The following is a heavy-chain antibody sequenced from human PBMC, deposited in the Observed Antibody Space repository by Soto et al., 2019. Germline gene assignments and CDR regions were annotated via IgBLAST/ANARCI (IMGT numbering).Heavy chain of an antibody. CDR1: GFTFSSYA. D-gene: IGHD6-19*01. CDR3: AKAGFSSGWSPSYFDY. V-gene: IGHV3-23*01. J-gene: IGHJ4*02. CDR2: MSGTGGST. Sequence: EVQLLESGGGLVQPGRSLRLSCAASGFTFSSYAMNWVRQAPGKGLEWVSAMSGTGGSTYYADSVKGRFTISRDNSKNTLYLQMNCLRVEDTAVCYGAKAGFSSGWSPSYFDYCGQGTLVTVSS.